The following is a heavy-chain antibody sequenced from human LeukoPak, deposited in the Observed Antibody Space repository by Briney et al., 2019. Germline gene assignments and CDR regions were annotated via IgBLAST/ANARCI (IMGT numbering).Heavy chain of an antibody. D-gene: IGHD3-3*01. CDR1: GGSFSGYS. V-gene: IGHV4-34*01. CDR3: AREDYDDSGAWYFDL. Sequence: SETLSLTCAVYGGSFSGYSWSWIRPPPGKGLEWIGEIYHSGSTNYNPSLKSRVTISVDKSKNHFSMKLSSVTAADTAVYYWAREDYDDSGAWYFDLWGRGTLVTVSS. CDR2: IYHSGST. J-gene: IGHJ2*01.